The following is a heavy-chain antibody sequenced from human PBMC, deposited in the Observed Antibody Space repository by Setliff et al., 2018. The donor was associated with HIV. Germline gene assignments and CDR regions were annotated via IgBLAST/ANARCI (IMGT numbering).Heavy chain of an antibody. J-gene: IGHJ4*02. CDR2: IYSTGDT. V-gene: IGHV4-4*07. CDR1: GGSISNFY. Sequence: SETLSLTCSISGGSISNFYRSWIRQPPGKGLEWVGHIYSTGDTNYNPSLKSRVTLSADTSKNQLSLSLTSVTAADTAVYYCARVRLTMIMMVDYFDQWGQGTLVTVSS. CDR3: ARVRLTMIMMVDYFDQ. D-gene: IGHD3-22*01.